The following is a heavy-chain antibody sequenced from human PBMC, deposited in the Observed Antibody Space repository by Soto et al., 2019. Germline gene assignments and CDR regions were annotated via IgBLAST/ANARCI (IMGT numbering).Heavy chain of an antibody. J-gene: IGHJ5*02. CDR2: IIPIFGTA. CDR1: GGTFSSYA. Sequence: QVQLVQSGAEVKKPGSSVKVSCKASGGTFSSYAISWVRQAPGQGLEWMGGIIPIFGTANYAQKFQGRVTITADESTSTAYMGLSSLSSEDTAVYYCARGSYDILTGGAGGWFDPWCQGTLVTVSS. D-gene: IGHD3-9*01. CDR3: ARGSYDILTGGAGGWFDP. V-gene: IGHV1-69*12.